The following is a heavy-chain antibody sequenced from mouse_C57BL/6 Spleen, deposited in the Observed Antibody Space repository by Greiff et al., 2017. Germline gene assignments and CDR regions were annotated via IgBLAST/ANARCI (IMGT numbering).Heavy chain of an antibody. D-gene: IGHD1-1*01. Sequence: VQLQQSGPELVKPGASVKIPCTASGYTFTDYNMDWVKQSHGKSLEWIGDINPNNGGTIYNQKFKGKATLTVDKSSSTAYMELRSLTSEDTAVYYCARRGEIYYYGSSDPHWYFDVWGTGTTVTVSS. CDR3: ARRGEIYYYGSSDPHWYFDV. V-gene: IGHV1-18*01. CDR2: INPNNGGT. CDR1: GYTFTDYN. J-gene: IGHJ1*03.